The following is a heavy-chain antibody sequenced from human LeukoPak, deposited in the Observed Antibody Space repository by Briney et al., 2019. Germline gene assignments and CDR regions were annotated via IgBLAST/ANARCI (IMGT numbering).Heavy chain of an antibody. CDR2: IAYDGSNK. J-gene: IGHJ4*02. Sequence: SLRLSCAASGFTFSSYGMHWVRQAPGKGLEWVTVIAYDGSNKYYADSVKGRFTISRDNSKNTLYLQMNGLRAEDTAVYYCAKDVSWRTTVTTGFEYWGQGTLVTVSS. D-gene: IGHD4-17*01. V-gene: IGHV3-30*18. CDR1: GFTFSSYG. CDR3: AKDVSWRTTVTTGFEY.